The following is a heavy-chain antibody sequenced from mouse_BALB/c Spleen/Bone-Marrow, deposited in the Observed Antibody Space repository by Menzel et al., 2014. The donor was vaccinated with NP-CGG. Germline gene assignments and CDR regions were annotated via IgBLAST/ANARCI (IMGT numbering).Heavy chain of an antibody. J-gene: IGHJ4*01. V-gene: IGHV1-82*01. CDR1: GYAFSTSW. Sequence: QVQLQQPGPELVKPGASVKISCKASGYAFSTSWMNWVKQRPGQGLEWIGRIYPGDGDTNYNGKFKGKATLTADKSSSTAYMQLSSLTSVDSAVYFCARSDGYRTMDYWGQGTPVTVSS. D-gene: IGHD2-3*01. CDR3: ARSDGYRTMDY. CDR2: IYPGDGDT.